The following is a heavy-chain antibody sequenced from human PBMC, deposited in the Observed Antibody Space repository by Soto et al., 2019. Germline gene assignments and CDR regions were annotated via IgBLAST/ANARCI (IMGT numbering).Heavy chain of an antibody. D-gene: IGHD6-25*01. CDR3: GAGSFDP. CDR2: VYPNDSEV. V-gene: IGHV5-51*01. J-gene: IGHJ5*02. CDR1: GYNFVEYW. Sequence: RGESLKISFKASGYNFVEYWIGWGRQRPGKGLEWMGSVYPNDSEVKYSPSFQGQVTASADKAITTAYLHWSSLKPSDSATYYCGAGSFDPWGQGTPVTVSS.